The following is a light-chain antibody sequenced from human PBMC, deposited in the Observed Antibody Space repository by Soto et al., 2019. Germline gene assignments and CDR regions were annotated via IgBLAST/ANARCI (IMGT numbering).Light chain of an antibody. CDR3: QHDDTFPWT. V-gene: IGKV1-5*01. CDR2: GAS. J-gene: IGKJ1*01. CDR1: EDIDTS. Sequence: DIQMTQSPSTLSVSLGDRITLTCRASEDIDTSLAWFQQRPGKAPKVLIAGASGLMNGVPSTFSGSGSVTEFALTISSVQPDDFATYFCQHDDTFPWTFGQGTKVEMK.